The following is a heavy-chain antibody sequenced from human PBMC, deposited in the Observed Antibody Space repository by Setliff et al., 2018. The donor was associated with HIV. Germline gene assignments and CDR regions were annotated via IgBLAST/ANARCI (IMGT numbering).Heavy chain of an antibody. CDR2: ITYSGSA. D-gene: IGHD4-17*01. Sequence: SETLSLTCTVSGGSISSDDYYWNWIRQPPGKGLEWIGYITYSGSACYNPSLKSRVTISIDTSNNQISLRLSSVTAADTAMYYCVREDYGYNGKGFDYWGPGTLVTVSS. CDR1: GGSISSDDYY. J-gene: IGHJ4*02. V-gene: IGHV4-30-4*08. CDR3: VREDYGYNGKGFDY.